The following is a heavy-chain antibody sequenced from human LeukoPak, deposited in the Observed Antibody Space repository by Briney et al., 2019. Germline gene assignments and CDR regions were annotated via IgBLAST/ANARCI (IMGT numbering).Heavy chain of an antibody. J-gene: IGHJ4*02. D-gene: IGHD3-22*01. CDR1: GFTFSSYG. V-gene: IGHV3-23*01. CDR2: ISGSGFIT. Sequence: GGSLRLSGRTSGFTFSSYGMIWVRQAPGKGLEWVSGISGSGFITYYADSVKGRFTISRDNAKNSLYLQMNSLRAEDTAVYYCATPLDYYDTSGYHQGGDWGQGTLVTVSS. CDR3: ATPLDYYDTSGYHQGGD.